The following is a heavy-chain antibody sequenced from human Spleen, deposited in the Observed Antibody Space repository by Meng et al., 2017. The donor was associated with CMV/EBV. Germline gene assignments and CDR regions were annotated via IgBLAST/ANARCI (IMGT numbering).Heavy chain of an antibody. Sequence: ASVKVSCKASGYTFTSYGISWVRQAPGQGLEWMGWISAYNGNTKNAQKLQGRVTMTTDTSTRTAYMELRSLRSDDTAVYYCARDPPTGQRNRNYYYYDMDVWGQGTTVTVSS. CDR2: ISAYNGNT. CDR3: ARDPPTGQRNRNYYYYDMDV. V-gene: IGHV1-18*01. CDR1: GYTFTSYG. J-gene: IGHJ6*02. D-gene: IGHD1-14*01.